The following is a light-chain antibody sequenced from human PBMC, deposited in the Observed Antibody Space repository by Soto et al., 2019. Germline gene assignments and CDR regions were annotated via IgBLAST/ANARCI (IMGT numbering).Light chain of an antibody. Sequence: ETLLTQSPATLSVSPGERATFSCRASQSVRDNLAWYQQKPGQAPRLLIYGASTRAPGIPDRFSGSGFGTEFSLTISSLQSEDFAVYYCQQHNDWPPSTFGQGTKLEIK. V-gene: IGKV3-15*01. J-gene: IGKJ2*01. CDR3: QQHNDWPPST. CDR1: QSVRDN. CDR2: GAS.